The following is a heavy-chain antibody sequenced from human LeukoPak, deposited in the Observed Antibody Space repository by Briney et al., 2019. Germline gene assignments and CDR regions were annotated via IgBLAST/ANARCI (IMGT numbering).Heavy chain of an antibody. CDR1: GFTFSSYS. CDR3: ARPGTPQGYCSGGSCPFDY. J-gene: IGHJ4*02. D-gene: IGHD2-15*01. CDR2: ISSSSSYI. V-gene: IGHV3-21*01. Sequence: GGSLRLSCAASGFTFSSYSMNWVRQAPGKGLEWVSSISSSSSYIYYADSVKGRFTISRDNAKNSLYLQMNSLRAEDTAVYYCARPGTPQGYCSGGSCPFDYWGQGTLVTVSS.